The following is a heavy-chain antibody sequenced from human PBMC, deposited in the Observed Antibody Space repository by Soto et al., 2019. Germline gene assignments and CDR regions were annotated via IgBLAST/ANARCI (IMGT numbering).Heavy chain of an antibody. J-gene: IGHJ4*02. D-gene: IGHD3-10*01. Sequence: RLEWMGWINAGNGNTKYSQKFQARVTIHRETSANTAYMELSSLTSEDTAMYYCTRPAISPSRGPIPLSAFWRQGTPVPVSS. CDR3: TRPAISPSRGPIPLSAF. CDR2: INAGNGNT. V-gene: IGHV1-3*01.